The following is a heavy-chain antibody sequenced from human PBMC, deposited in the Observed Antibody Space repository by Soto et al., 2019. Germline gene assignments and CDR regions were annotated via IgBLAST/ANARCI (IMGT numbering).Heavy chain of an antibody. CDR3: ARARATVTTERALGY. CDR2: ISAYNENT. CDR1: GYTFYNSD. V-gene: IGHV1-18*01. D-gene: IGHD4-17*01. Sequence: ASVKVSCKASGYTFYNSDITWVRQAPGQGLEWMGTISAYNENTNVAQNLQGRVSMTTDKSTATAYMELRRLTSDDTAVYYCARARATVTTERALGYWGQGTLVTVSS. J-gene: IGHJ4*02.